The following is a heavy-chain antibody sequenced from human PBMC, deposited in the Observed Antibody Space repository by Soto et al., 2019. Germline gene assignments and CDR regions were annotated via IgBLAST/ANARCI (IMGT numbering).Heavy chain of an antibody. CDR2: ISSSGSTI. V-gene: IGHV3-11*01. D-gene: IGHD3-10*01. Sequence: QVQLVESGGGLVKPGGSLRLSCAASGFTFSDYYMSWIRQAPGKGLEWVSYISSSGSTIHYADSVKGRFTISRDNAKNSLYLQMNSLRAEDTAVYYCATLLWFGELSGYYYGMDVWGQGTTVTVSS. J-gene: IGHJ6*02. CDR3: ATLLWFGELSGYYYGMDV. CDR1: GFTFSDYY.